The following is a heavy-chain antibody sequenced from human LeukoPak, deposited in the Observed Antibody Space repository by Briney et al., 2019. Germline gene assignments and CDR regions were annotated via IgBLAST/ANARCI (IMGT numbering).Heavy chain of an antibody. CDR1: GFTFSTYS. J-gene: IGHJ4*02. D-gene: IGHD6-19*01. Sequence: GGSLRLSCAASGFTFSTYSMNWVRQAPGKGLEWVANIKQDGSEKNYVDSVKGRFTISRDNAKNSLYLQMNSLRAEDTAVYYCARDQDAYSSGWYGVFDYWGQGTLVTVSS. CDR3: ARDQDAYSSGWYGVFDY. V-gene: IGHV3-7*05. CDR2: IKQDGSEK.